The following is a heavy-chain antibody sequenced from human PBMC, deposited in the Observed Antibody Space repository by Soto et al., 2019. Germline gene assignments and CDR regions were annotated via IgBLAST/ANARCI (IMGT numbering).Heavy chain of an antibody. D-gene: IGHD3-10*01. CDR1: GGSISSYY. CDR2: IYYSGST. V-gene: IGHV4-59*12. J-gene: IGHJ4*02. Sequence: PSETLSLTCTVFGGSISSYYWSCIRQPPGKGLEWIGYIYYSGSTNYNPSLKSRVTISVDTSKNQFSLKLSSVTAADTAVYYCARVELLWFGELSTYFDYWGQGTLVTVSS. CDR3: ARVELLWFGELSTYFDY.